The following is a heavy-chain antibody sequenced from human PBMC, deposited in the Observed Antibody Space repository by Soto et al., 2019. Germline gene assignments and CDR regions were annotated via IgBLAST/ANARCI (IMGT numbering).Heavy chain of an antibody. J-gene: IGHJ6*03. V-gene: IGHV3-23*01. CDR2: YGGSGGSR. D-gene: IGHD3-10*01. CDR1: GFTFSTYG. Sequence: DVQLLESGGGLVQWGGSLRLSCVTSGFTFSTYGMTWVRQAPGKGLEWVSYGGSGGSRYYAESLKGRFTTSRDNSKNTLSLEMNSLRAEDTATYYCVKFRGRAYPYYYMDVWGKGTTVTVSS. CDR3: VKFRGRAYPYYYMDV.